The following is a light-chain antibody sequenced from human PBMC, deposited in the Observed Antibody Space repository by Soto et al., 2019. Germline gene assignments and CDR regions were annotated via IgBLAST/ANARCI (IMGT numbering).Light chain of an antibody. CDR3: SSYAGSNNSPYF. V-gene: IGLV1-40*01. CDR1: NFNIGAGYE. J-gene: IGLJ1*01. CDR2: GNI. Sequence: QSVLTQPPSVSGAPGQRVTISCTGTNFNIGAGYEVHWYQHLPGTAPKLLIYGNINRPSGVPDRFSASNSGTSASLAITGLQAEDEADYYCSSYAGSNNSPYFFGTGTKLTVL.